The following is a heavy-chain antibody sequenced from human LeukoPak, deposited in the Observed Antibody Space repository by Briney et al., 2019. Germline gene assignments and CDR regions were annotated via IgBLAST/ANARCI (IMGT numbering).Heavy chain of an antibody. CDR2: IYYSGST. D-gene: IGHD6-19*01. CDR1: GGSVGSGSYY. J-gene: IGHJ4*02. CDR3: ARGLLGSGWYFDY. Sequence: SETLSLTCTVSGGSVGSGSYYWSWIRQPPGKGLEWIGYIYYSGSTNYNPSLKSRVTISVDTSKNQFSLKLSSVTAADTAVYYCARGLLGSGWYFDYWGQGTLVTVSS. V-gene: IGHV4-61*01.